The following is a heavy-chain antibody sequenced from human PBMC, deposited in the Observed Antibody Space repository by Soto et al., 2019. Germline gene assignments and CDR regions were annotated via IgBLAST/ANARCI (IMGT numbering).Heavy chain of an antibody. J-gene: IGHJ6*02. CDR1: GYTFTSYD. CDR2: MNPNSGNT. D-gene: IGHD3-22*01. V-gene: IGHV1-8*01. Sequence: WASVKVSCKASGYTFTSYDINWVRQATGQGLEWMGWMNPNSGNTGYAQKFQGRVTMTRNTSISTAYMELSSLRSEDTAVYYCARVKSYYDSSGYYYYYYYGMDVWGQGTTVTVSS. CDR3: ARVKSYYDSSGYYYYYYYGMDV.